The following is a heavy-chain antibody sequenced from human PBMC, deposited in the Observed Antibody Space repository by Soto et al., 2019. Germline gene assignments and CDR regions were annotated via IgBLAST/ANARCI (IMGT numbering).Heavy chain of an antibody. V-gene: IGHV3-33*01. CDR2: IWYDGSNK. CDR1: GFTFSSYG. J-gene: IGHJ6*02. CDR3: ASLAYGMDV. Sequence: QVQLVESGGGVVQPGRSLRLSCAASGFTFSSYGMHWVRQAPGKGLEWVAVIWYDGSNKYYADSVKGRFTISRDNSKNPLYLQMNSLRAEDTAVYYCASLAYGMDVWGQGTTVTVSS.